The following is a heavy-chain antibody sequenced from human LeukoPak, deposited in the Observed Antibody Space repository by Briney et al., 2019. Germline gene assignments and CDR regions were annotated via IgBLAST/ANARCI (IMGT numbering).Heavy chain of an antibody. V-gene: IGHV5-51*01. D-gene: IGHD3-9*01. Sequence: GESLKISCKGSGYSFTSYWIGWVRQMPGKGLEWMGIIHPGDSDTRYSPSFQGQVTISADKSISTAYLQWSSLKASDTAMYYCARQEYDILTGYYYFDYWGQGTLVTVSS. CDR2: IHPGDSDT. CDR1: GYSFTSYW. CDR3: ARQEYDILTGYYYFDY. J-gene: IGHJ4*02.